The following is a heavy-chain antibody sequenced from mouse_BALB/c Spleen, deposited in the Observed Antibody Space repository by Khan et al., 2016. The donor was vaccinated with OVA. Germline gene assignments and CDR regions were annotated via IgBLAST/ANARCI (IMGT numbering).Heavy chain of an antibody. J-gene: IGHJ3*01. CDR3: TRGGYGGFAY. V-gene: IGHV1S81*02. D-gene: IGHD3-1*01. Sequence: QVQLQQSGAELVKPGASVKLSCKASGYAFTNYQMYWVKQRPGQDLEWIGEINPSNGGTNFNEKFKSKATLTVDKSSSTAYMQLSNLTSEDSAVYYCTRGGYGGFAYWGQGTLVTVSA. CDR1: GYAFTNYQ. CDR2: INPSNGGT.